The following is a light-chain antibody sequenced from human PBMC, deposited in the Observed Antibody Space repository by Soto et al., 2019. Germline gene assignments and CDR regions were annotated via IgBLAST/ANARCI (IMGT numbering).Light chain of an antibody. CDR2: RAS. Sequence: DIQMTQSPSTLSASVGDRVTITCRASHSINIWLAWYQQKPGKARKLLIYRASTLESGVPSRFSGSGSGTEFTLTISSMQPDDFATSYCQQYDVFWTFGQGTKVEIK. V-gene: IGKV1-5*03. CDR1: HSINIW. J-gene: IGKJ1*01. CDR3: QQYDVFWT.